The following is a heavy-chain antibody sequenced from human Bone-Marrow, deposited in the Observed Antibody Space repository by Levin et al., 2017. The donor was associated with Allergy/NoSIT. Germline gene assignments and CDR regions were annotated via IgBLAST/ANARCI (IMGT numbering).Heavy chain of an antibody. J-gene: IGHJ6*02. V-gene: IGHV5-51*01. D-gene: IGHD2-15*01. CDR2: VYPADSDA. CDR1: GYSFISYW. CDR3: TKIDSHSGYGMNV. Sequence: GESLKISCQGSGYSFISYWIAWVRQMPGKGLEWMGSVYPADSDATYNPSFLGQVSLSVDKSLNTAYLQWSRLKPSDTAMYYCTKIDSHSGYGMNVWCQGTTVTVSS.